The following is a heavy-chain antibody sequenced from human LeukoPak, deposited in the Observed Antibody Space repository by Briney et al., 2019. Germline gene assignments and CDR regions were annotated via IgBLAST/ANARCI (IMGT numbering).Heavy chain of an antibody. CDR2: INPNSGGT. V-gene: IGHV1-2*02. CDR1: GYTFTGYY. J-gene: IGHJ4*02. D-gene: IGHD1-7*01. CDR3: ARDKYNWNYALDY. Sequence: ASVKVSCKASGYTFTGYYMHWVRQAPGQGLEWMGWINPNSGGTNYAQKFRGRVTMTRDTSISTAYMELSRLRSDDTAMYYCARDKYNWNYALDYWGQGTLVTVSS.